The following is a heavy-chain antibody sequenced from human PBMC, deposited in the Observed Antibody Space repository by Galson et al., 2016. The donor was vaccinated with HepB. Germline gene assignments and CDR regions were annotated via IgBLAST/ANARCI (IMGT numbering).Heavy chain of an antibody. CDR2: IYPGDSDA. Sequence: QSGAEVKKPGESLKTSCKGSGYSFSDYWIAWVRQTPGIGLEWMGIIYPGDSDARYSPSFQGQVTISADKSINTAYLQWSSLKASDTAMYYCARHSAGYYDILAGFYRGVFDIWGQGTMVTVSS. J-gene: IGHJ3*02. CDR3: ARHSAGYYDILAGFYRGVFDI. D-gene: IGHD3-9*01. CDR1: GYSFSDYW. V-gene: IGHV5-51*01.